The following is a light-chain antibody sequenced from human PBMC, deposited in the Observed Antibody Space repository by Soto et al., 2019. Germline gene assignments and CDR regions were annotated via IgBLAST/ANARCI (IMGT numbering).Light chain of an antibody. Sequence: HSVLTQPPSASGSPGQSVTISCTGTSSDIGTYDYVSWYQHLPDKAPKLIIYEVSKRPSGVPDRFSGSKSGNTASLTVSGLQAEDEGDYYCCSYGGGNNFYVFGTGTKVTVL. CDR2: EVS. CDR3: CSYGGGNNFYV. V-gene: IGLV2-8*01. J-gene: IGLJ1*01. CDR1: SSDIGTYDY.